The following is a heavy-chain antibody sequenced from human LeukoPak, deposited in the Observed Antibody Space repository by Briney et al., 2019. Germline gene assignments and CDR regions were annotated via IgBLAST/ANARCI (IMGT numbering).Heavy chain of an antibody. V-gene: IGHV4-38-2*02. J-gene: IGHJ3*02. D-gene: IGHD5-18*01. CDR2: IYHSGST. CDR3: ARESTAMATDAFDI. CDR1: GYSISSGYY. Sequence: PSETLSLTCTVSGYSISSGYYWGWIRQPPGKGLEWIGRIYHSGSTYYNPSLKSRVTISVDTSKNQFSLKLSSVTAADTAVYYCARESTAMATDAFDIWGQGTMVTVSS.